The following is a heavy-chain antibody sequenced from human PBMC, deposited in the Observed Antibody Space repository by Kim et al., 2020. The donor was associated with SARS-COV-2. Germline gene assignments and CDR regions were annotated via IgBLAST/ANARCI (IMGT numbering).Heavy chain of an antibody. CDR1: GYTFTSYG. CDR2: ISAYNGNT. V-gene: IGHV1-18*04. J-gene: IGHJ6*02. Sequence: ASVKVSCKASGYTFTSYGISWVRQAPGQGLEWMGWISAYNGNTNYAQKLQGRVTMTTDTSTSTAYMELRSLRSDDTAVYYCARGINVLRYFDSLSKYGMDVWGQGTTVTVSS. D-gene: IGHD3-9*01. CDR3: ARGINVLRYFDSLSKYGMDV.